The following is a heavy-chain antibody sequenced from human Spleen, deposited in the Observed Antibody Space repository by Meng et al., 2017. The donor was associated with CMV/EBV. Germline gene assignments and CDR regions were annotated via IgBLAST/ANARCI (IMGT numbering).Heavy chain of an antibody. CDR3: ARAGALTIFGVVNDYFDY. CDR2: ISAYNGNT. CDR1: GYTFTSYG. Sequence: ASVKVSCKASGYTFTSYGISWVRQAPGQGLEWMGWISAYNGNTNYAQKLQGRVTMTTDTSTSTAYMELRSVRSDDTAVYYCARAGALTIFGVVNDYFDYWGQGTLVTVSS. J-gene: IGHJ4*02. D-gene: IGHD3-3*01. V-gene: IGHV1-18*01.